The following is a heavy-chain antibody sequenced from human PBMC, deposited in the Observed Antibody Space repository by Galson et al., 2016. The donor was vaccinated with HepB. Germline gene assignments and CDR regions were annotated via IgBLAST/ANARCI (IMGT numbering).Heavy chain of an antibody. CDR1: GYTFTSYD. CDR3: ARDYGGNSGWFDP. V-gene: IGHV1-8*01. D-gene: IGHD4-23*01. CDR2: MNPNSGDT. J-gene: IGHJ5*02. Sequence: SVKVSCKASGYTFTSYDLNWVRQATGQGLEWLGWMNPNSGDTGYAQKFQGRVTLTRSTSLRTAYMELRSLTSEGTAVYYFARDYGGNSGWFDPWGQGTLVTVSS.